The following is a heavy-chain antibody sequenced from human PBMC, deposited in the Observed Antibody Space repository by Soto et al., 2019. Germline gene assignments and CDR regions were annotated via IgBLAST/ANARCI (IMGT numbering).Heavy chain of an antibody. CDR1: GFTFGDYA. CDR2: IRSKAYGGTT. J-gene: IGHJ1*01. Sequence: GGSLRLSCTASGFTFGDYAMSWFRQAPGKGLEWVGFIRSKAYGGTTEYAASVKGRFTISRDDSKSIAYLQMNSLKTEDTAVYYCTREDPLLWFGELSPGYFQHWGQGTLVTVSS. V-gene: IGHV3-49*03. CDR3: TREDPLLWFGELSPGYFQH. D-gene: IGHD3-10*01.